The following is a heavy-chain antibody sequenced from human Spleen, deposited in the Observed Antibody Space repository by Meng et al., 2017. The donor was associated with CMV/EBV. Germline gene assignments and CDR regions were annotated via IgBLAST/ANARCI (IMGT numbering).Heavy chain of an antibody. Sequence: GGSLRLSCAASGFPFSDYYMTWIRQVPGQGLEWISFISSNSITRRYSDSAKGRFTISRDNANNSLYLQMNSLRAEDTAVYYCARDHRAGYGVFYYGLDVWGQGTTVTVSS. CDR3: ARDHRAGYGVFYYGLDV. CDR1: GFPFSDYY. D-gene: IGHD2-15*01. J-gene: IGHJ6*02. V-gene: IGHV3-11*01. CDR2: ISSNSITR.